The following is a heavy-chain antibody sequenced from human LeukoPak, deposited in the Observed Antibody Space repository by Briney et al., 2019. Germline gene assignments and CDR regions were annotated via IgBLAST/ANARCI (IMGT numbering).Heavy chain of an antibody. CDR1: GYTFTGYY. D-gene: IGHD3-9*01. J-gene: IGHJ4*02. CDR2: INPNSGGT. V-gene: IGHV1-2*02. Sequence: AASVKVSCKASGYTFTGYYMHWVRQAPGQGLEWMGWINPNSGGTNYAQKFQGRVTMTRDTSISTAYMELSRLRSDDTAVYYCARGAYDILTGYQGGGFDYWGQGTLVTVPS. CDR3: ARGAYDILTGYQGGGFDY.